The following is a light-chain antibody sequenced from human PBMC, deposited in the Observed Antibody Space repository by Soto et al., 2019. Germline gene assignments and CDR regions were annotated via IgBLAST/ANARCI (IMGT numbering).Light chain of an antibody. Sequence: DIQMTQSPSSLSASAGDRDTITCRASQSISRYLNWYQQKPGKAPMLLISNAYPSQSGGHSRCSGSGSGADSSLTISSLPPEDFASHYRQQSYGSPITFGQGTQLEI. J-gene: IGKJ5*01. V-gene: IGKV1-39*01. CDR2: NAY. CDR3: QQSYGSPIT. CDR1: QSISRY.